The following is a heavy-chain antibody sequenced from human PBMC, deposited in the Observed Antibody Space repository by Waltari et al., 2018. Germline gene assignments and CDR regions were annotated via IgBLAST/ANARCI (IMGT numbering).Heavy chain of an antibody. D-gene: IGHD3-16*01. V-gene: IGHV3-74*01. Sequence: EVQLVESGGGLVQPGGSLRLSCAASGFTFSGHGMHWVRQAPGKGRVGVSRSNREGSSTSYADFVKGRFTISRDNAKNTLYLQMNSLRAEDTAVYYCARNSKDWRSDGGLDYWGQGTLVTVSS. CDR2: SNREGSST. CDR3: ARNSKDWRSDGGLDY. J-gene: IGHJ4*02. CDR1: GFTFSGHG.